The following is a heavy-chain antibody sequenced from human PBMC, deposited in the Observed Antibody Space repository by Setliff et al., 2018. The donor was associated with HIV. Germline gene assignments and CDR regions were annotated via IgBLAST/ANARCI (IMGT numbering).Heavy chain of an antibody. CDR3: VRDRSLRFSQSPSLHYFDV. CDR2: IYNSGHA. Sequence: PSETLSLTCLVFGYNINDGFHWGWIRQSPRKGLEWLGSIYNSGHASYNPSRWSRVTMSADTSKNRFSLRLTSVTAADTAVYYCVRDRSLRFSQSPSLHYFDVWGQGILVTVSS. CDR1: GYNINDGFH. J-gene: IGHJ3*01. V-gene: IGHV4-38-2*02.